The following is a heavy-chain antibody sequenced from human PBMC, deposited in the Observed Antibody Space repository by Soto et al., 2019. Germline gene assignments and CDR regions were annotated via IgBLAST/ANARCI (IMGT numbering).Heavy chain of an antibody. Sequence: SVKVSCKASGGTFSSYAISWVRQAPGQGLEWMGGIIPIFGTANYAQKFQGRVTITADESTSTAYMELSSLRSEDTAVYYCATDSQGNIVVVVAAIRSYYGMDVWGQGTTVTVSS. CDR3: ATDSQGNIVVVVAAIRSYYGMDV. D-gene: IGHD2-15*01. V-gene: IGHV1-69*13. CDR2: IIPIFGTA. CDR1: GGTFSSYA. J-gene: IGHJ6*02.